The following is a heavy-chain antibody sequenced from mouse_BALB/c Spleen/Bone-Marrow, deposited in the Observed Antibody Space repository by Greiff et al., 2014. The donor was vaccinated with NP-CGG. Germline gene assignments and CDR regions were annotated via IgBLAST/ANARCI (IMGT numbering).Heavy chain of an antibody. CDR3: ARSGVVRAMDY. V-gene: IGHV1S81*02. CDR1: GYTFTSYW. Sequence: VQLQQSGAELVRPGVSVKLSCKASGYTFTSYWMHWVKQRPGQGLERIGEINPTNGVTNYNERFKSKVTLTVDKSSSTAYMQLSSLTSEDSAVYYCARSGVVRAMDYWGQGTSVTVSS. D-gene: IGHD1-1*01. J-gene: IGHJ4*01. CDR2: INPTNGVT.